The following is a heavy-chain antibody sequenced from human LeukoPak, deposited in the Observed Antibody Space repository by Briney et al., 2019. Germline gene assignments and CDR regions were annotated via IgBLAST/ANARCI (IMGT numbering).Heavy chain of an antibody. Sequence: GGSLRLSCAASGFTFSSYAMSWVRQVPGKGLEWVSVIYSGSSSTYYTDSVKGRFTISRHNSKNTLYLQMNSLRAEDTAVYYSARVGSGWYDFDYWGQGTLVTVSS. CDR2: IYSGSSST. CDR1: GFTFSSYA. D-gene: IGHD6-19*01. J-gene: IGHJ4*02. V-gene: IGHV3-23*03. CDR3: ARVGSGWYDFDY.